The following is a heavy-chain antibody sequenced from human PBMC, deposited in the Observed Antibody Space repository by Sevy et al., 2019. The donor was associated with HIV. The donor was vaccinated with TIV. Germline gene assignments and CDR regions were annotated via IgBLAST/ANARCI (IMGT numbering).Heavy chain of an antibody. D-gene: IGHD3-22*01. CDR2: IRSKDYGGAT. CDR1: GFTFGDYA. J-gene: IGHJ4*02. Sequence: GGSQSLSCTGSGFTFGDYAMSWFRQAPGMGLEWVVFIRSKDYGGATEYAASVKGRFTISRDDSKSIADLQMNSLKTEDTAVYYCTRGYYYDSSGYSDYWGQGTLVTVSS. CDR3: TRGYYYDSSGYSDY. V-gene: IGHV3-49*03.